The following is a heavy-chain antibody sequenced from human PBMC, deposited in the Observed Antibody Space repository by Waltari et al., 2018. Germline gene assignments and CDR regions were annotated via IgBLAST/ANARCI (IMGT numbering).Heavy chain of an antibody. CDR2: ITSVSSYI. J-gene: IGHJ4*02. CDR1: GFTFSSYT. CDR3: ARDQGYYDFVN. Sequence: EVQLVESGGGLVKPGGSLRLSCAASGFTFSSYTMNWVRQAPGKGLAWVSSITSVSSYIYYADSLKGRFTISRDNAKNSLYLQMNSLRAEDTAVYYCARDQGYYDFVNWGQGTLVTVSS. V-gene: IGHV3-21*01. D-gene: IGHD3-3*01.